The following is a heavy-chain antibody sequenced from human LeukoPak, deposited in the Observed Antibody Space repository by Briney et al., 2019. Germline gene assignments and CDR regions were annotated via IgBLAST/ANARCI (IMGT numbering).Heavy chain of an antibody. CDR3: ASAKNYYYYGMDV. CDR1: GFTFSSYW. D-gene: IGHD4/OR15-4a*01. CDR2: INDDGSAT. Sequence: GGSLRLSCAASGFTFSSYWMHWVRQVPGKGLVWVSRINDDGSATDYADSVKGRFTISRDNTKNTLYLQMNSLRAEDTAVYYCASAKNYYYYGMDVWGQGTTVTVSS. J-gene: IGHJ6*02. V-gene: IGHV3-74*01.